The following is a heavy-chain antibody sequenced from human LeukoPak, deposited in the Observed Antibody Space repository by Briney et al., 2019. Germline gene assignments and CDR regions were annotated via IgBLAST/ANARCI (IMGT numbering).Heavy chain of an antibody. J-gene: IGHJ6*03. Sequence: PGGSLRRSCAASGFTFSCYAMSWVRQAPGKGPEWVSTISGSGSSTDYAVSGKGRITISRSNCTDNMYLQIHSPRAQDAAVYYCAKSPVLWYGEWYYYYYYMDVWGKGTTVTVSS. CDR1: GFTFSCYA. V-gene: IGHV3-23*01. CDR3: AKSPVLWYGEWYYYYYYMDV. D-gene: IGHD3-10*01. CDR2: ISGSGSST.